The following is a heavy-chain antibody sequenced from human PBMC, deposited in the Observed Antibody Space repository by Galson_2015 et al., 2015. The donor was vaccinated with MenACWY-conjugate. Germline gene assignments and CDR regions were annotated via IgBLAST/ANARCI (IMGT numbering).Heavy chain of an antibody. D-gene: IGHD2/OR15-2a*01. CDR1: GFTFSNYA. CDR3: AKDAGIWSPPFDY. CDR2: IRNDGGLK. Sequence: SLRLSCAASGFTFSNYAIHWVRQAPGKGLEWVAFIRNDGGLKYYADSVKGRFTISRDNSKNTLFLEMNNLSPEDTAMYYCAKDAGIWSPPFDYWGQGTLVTVSS. V-gene: IGHV3-30*02. J-gene: IGHJ4*02.